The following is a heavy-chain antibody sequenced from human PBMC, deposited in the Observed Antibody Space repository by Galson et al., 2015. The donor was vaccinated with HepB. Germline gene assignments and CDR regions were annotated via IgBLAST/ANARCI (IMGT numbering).Heavy chain of an antibody. CDR2: ISYDGSNK. CDR1: GFTFSSYA. CDR3: ARGRTPPSVAPLDY. D-gene: IGHD6-19*01. J-gene: IGHJ4*02. Sequence: SLRLSCAASGFTFSSYAMHWVRQAPGKGLEWVAVISYDGSNKYYADSVKGRFTISRDNSKNTLYLQMNSLRAGDTAVYYCARGRTPPSVAPLDYWGQGTLVTVSS. V-gene: IGHV3-30-3*01.